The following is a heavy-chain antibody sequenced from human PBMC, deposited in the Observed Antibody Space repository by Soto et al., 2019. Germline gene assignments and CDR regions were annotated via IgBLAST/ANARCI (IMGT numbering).Heavy chain of an antibody. J-gene: IGHJ6*02. CDR1: GFTVSSTY. CDR3: ASERVRKEHYDYSSYNMDV. Sequence: EVQLVESGGGLVQPGGSLRLSCAASGFTVSSTYMSWVRQAPGTGLEWVSVIYSGGSTYYADSVKGRFTISRDNSKKTLYIHMNSLRAEDTAVYYCASERVRKEHYDYSSYNMDVWGLGTTVTVAS. V-gene: IGHV3-66*01. CDR2: IYSGGST. D-gene: IGHD3-16*01.